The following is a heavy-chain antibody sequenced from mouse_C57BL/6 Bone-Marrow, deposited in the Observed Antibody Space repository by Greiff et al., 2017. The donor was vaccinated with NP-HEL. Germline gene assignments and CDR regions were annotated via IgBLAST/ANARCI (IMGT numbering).Heavy chain of an antibody. CDR2: ISDGGSYT. CDR3: ARDQAGTGYYAMDY. D-gene: IGHD3-2*02. Sequence: EVHLVESGGGLVKPGGSLKLSCAASGFTFSSYAMSWVRQTPEKRLEWVATISDGGSYTYYPDNVKGRFTISRDNAKNNLYLQMSHLKSEDTAMYYCARDQAGTGYYAMDYWGQGTSVTVSS. V-gene: IGHV5-4*01. J-gene: IGHJ4*01. CDR1: GFTFSSYA.